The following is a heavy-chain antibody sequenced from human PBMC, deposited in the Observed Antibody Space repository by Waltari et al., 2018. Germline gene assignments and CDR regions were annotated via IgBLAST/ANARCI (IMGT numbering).Heavy chain of an antibody. CDR1: GGSISSGDYY. V-gene: IGHV4-30-4*08. J-gene: IGHJ4*02. Sequence: QVQLQESGPGLVKPSQTLSLTCTVSGGSISSGDYYWSWIRQPPGKGLEWIGYSYYSRSTYYHPSLKSRVTISVDTSKNQFSLKLSSVTAADTAVYYCAGGDPEGNMTDYWGQGTLVTVSS. CDR3: AGGDPEGNMTDY. CDR2: SYYSRST.